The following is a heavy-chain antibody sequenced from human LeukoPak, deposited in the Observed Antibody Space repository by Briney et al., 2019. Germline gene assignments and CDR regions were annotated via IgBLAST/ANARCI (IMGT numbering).Heavy chain of an antibody. CDR2: ISWNSGSI. D-gene: IGHD1-26*01. J-gene: IGHJ3*02. CDR1: GFAFDDYA. Sequence: GGSLRLSCAASGFAFDDYAMHWVRQAPGKGLEWVSGISWNSGSIGYADSVKGRFTISRDNAKNSLYPQMNSLRAEDTALYYCAKGVGATFDAFDIWGQGTMVTVSS. CDR3: AKGVGATFDAFDI. V-gene: IGHV3-9*01.